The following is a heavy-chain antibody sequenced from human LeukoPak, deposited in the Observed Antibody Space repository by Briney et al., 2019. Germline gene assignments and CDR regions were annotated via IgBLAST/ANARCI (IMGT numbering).Heavy chain of an antibody. CDR2: ISSSSSSI. CDR3: ARGYGSGRLNVLFDY. Sequence: GGSLRLSCAASRLTFSNYWMSWVRQAPGKGLEWVSSISSSSSSINNADSVNGRFTISRDNTKKSLYLQMNSLRAEDTAVYYCARGYGSGRLNVLFDYWGQGTLVTVSS. CDR1: RLTFSNYW. J-gene: IGHJ4*02. D-gene: IGHD3-10*01. V-gene: IGHV3-21*01.